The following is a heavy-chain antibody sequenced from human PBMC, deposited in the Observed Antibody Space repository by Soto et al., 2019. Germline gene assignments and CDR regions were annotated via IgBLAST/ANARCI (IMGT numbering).Heavy chain of an antibody. CDR2: IIPIFGTA. D-gene: IGHD3-22*01. CDR3: ANERGHGRGYSPYWLDP. CDR1: WGTVSSYV. J-gene: IGHJ5*02. V-gene: IGHV1-69*13. Sequence: SGKVYCKAAWGTVSSYVIIWARQATGKRLEWMGEIIPIFGTANYAQKFQGRVTITADESTSTAYIELSSLRSEDTAGYYRANERGHGRGYSPYWLDPWGQGTLVPVS.